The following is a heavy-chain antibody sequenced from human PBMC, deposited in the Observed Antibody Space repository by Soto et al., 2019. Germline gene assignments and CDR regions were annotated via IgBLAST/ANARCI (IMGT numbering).Heavy chain of an antibody. CDR1: CAAINSGRYY. CDR3: AACNAWEVLLAY. CDR2: IYFSEST. J-gene: IGHJ4*01. Sequence: PSETLSLTCTVSCAAINSGRYYCSWSRQLPGKGLECIGYIYFSESTYYNPSLESRVTISLDTSQNHFSLKLSSVTAADTAVYYCAACNAWEVLLAYWRHGTLVTVSS. D-gene: IGHD1-26*01. V-gene: IGHV4-31*03.